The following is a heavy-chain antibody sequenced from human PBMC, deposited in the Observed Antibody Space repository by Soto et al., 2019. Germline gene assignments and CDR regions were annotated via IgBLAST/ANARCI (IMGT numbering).Heavy chain of an antibody. Sequence: QVQLVESGGGVVQPGRSLRLSCAASGFTFSSYGMHWVRQAPGKGLEWVAVISYDGSNKYYADSVKGRFTISRDNSKNTLYLQMNSLRAEDTAVYYCAKATPIVSGWYFDYWGQGTLVTVSS. D-gene: IGHD6-19*01. CDR2: ISYDGSNK. CDR3: AKATPIVSGWYFDY. J-gene: IGHJ4*02. CDR1: GFTFSSYG. V-gene: IGHV3-30*18.